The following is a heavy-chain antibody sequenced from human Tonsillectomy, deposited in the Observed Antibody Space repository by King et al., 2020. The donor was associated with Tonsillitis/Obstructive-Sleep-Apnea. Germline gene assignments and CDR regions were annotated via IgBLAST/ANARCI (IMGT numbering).Heavy chain of an antibody. J-gene: IGHJ3*02. CDR1: GGSISSYY. CDR2: IYYSGRT. CDR3: ARGIRGDNDAFDI. V-gene: IGHV4-59*01. Sequence: VQLQESGPGLVKPSETLSLTCTFSGGSISSYYWSWIRQPPGKGLEWIVYIYYSGRTNYNPSLKSRVTISVDTSKNQFSLKLSSVTAADTAVYYCARGIRGDNDAFDIWGQGTMVTVSS. D-gene: IGHD3-10*01.